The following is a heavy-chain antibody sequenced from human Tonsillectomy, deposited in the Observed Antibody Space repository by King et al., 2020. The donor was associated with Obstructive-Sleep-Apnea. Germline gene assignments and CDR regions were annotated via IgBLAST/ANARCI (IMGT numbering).Heavy chain of an antibody. CDR2: INDSGRT. V-gene: IGHV4-34*01. J-gene: IGHJ6*01. D-gene: IGHD3-10*01. CDR1: GGSFSGYY. CDR3: AREGSANYYYYGMDV. Sequence: QVQLQQWCAGLLKPSETLSLTCAVYGGSFSGYYWSCIGQPPGRGLEWIGEINDSGRTNYNRSLKIRVTLSVETSTNQFSLKLSSVTAADTAVYYCAREGSANYYYYGMDVWGQGTTVTVSS.